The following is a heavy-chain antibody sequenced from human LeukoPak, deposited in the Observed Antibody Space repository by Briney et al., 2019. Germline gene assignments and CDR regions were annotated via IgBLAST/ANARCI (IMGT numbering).Heavy chain of an antibody. J-gene: IGHJ4*02. CDR3: VRDYNWGFDH. CDR1: GFTFSHHG. CDR2: IRNDGSNH. V-gene: IGHV3-30*02. Sequence: GGSLRLSCAASGFTFSHHGMHWVRQAPGKGLEWVAFIRNDGSNHYYADSVKGRFTISRDNSKNNVYLQMYSLRVEDTSIYYCVRDYNWGFDHWGQGTVVTVSS. D-gene: IGHD1-1*01.